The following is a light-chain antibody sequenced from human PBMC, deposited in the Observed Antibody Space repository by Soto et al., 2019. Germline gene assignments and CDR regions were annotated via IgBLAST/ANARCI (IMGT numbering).Light chain of an antibody. CDR3: SSYSRSINEV. CDR1: NNDIGGYTY. Sequence: QSVLTQPPSASGSPGQSVTISCTGSNNDIGGYTYVSWYQQLPRKAPKHIIYEVDKRPSGIPDRFSGSKSGNTASLTVSGLQPEDEAEYFCSSYSRSINEVFGTGTKGTVL. CDR2: EVD. V-gene: IGLV2-8*01. J-gene: IGLJ1*01.